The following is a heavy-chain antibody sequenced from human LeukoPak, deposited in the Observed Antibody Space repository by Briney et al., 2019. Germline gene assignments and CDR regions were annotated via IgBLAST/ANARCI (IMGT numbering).Heavy chain of an antibody. CDR1: GFTVSSNY. J-gene: IGHJ4*02. CDR3: ARDLLNPVTGGYYFDY. CDR2: IYSGGST. D-gene: IGHD4-17*01. V-gene: IGHV3-66*02. Sequence: GGSLRLSCAASGFTVSSNYMSWVRQAPGKGLEWVSVIYSGGSTYYADSVKGRFTISRDNSKNTLYLQMNSLRAEDTAVYYCARDLLNPVTGGYYFDYWGQGTLVTVPS.